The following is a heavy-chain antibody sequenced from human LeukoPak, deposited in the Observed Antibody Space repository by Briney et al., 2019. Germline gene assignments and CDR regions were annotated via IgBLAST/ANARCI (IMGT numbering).Heavy chain of an antibody. V-gene: IGHV4-59*08. CDR2: IYYSGST. CDR1: GGSISSYY. CDR3: ARHEVDEYYYYYGMDV. Sequence: SETLSLTCTVSGGSISSYYWSWIRQPPGKGLEWIGYIYYSGSTNYNPSLKSRVTISVDTSKNQFSLKLNSVTAADTAVYYCARHEVDEYYYYYGMDVWGQGTTVTVSS. J-gene: IGHJ6*02.